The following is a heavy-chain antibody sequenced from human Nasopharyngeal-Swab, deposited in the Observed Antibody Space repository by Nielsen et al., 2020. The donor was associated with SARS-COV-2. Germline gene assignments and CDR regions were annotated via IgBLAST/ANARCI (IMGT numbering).Heavy chain of an antibody. CDR1: GYNFTTYD. Sequence: ASVKVSCKASGYNFTTYDFNWVRQATGQGLEWMGWMNPNSGNTGYAQKFQGRVTMTRNTSIRTAYMELSSLRSDDTAVYYCARDDLTAYDAFDIWGQGTMVTVSS. CDR2: MNPNSGNT. V-gene: IGHV1-8*01. CDR3: ARDDLTAYDAFDI. J-gene: IGHJ3*02. D-gene: IGHD7-27*01.